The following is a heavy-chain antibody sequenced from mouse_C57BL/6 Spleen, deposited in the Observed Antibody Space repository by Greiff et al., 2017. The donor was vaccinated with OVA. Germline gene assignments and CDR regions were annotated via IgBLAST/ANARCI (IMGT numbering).Heavy chain of an antibody. CDR2: ISSGGDYI. J-gene: IGHJ4*01. CDR3: TRDGGNFPMDY. CDR1: GFTFSSYA. D-gene: IGHD2-1*01. Sequence: EVQLVESGEGLVKPGGSLKLSCAASGFTFSSYAMSWVRQTPEKRLEWVAYISSGGDYIYYADTVKGRFTISSDNARNTLYLQMSSLKSVDTAMYYCTRDGGNFPMDYWGQGTSVTVSS. V-gene: IGHV5-9-1*02.